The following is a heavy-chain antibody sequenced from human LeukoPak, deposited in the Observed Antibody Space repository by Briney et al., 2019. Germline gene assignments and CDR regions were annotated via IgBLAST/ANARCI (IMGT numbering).Heavy chain of an antibody. CDR1: GLSFSTYY. V-gene: IGHV4-4*07. J-gene: IGHJ3*02. Sequence: SETLSLTCTVSGLSFSTYYWTWLRQPAGKGLEWIGRIYSSGNTNYNPSLESRVTMSIDTSKNQFSLKLTSVTAADTAVYYFARERGDLRGDAFDIWGQGTMVTVSS. CDR2: IYSSGNT. D-gene: IGHD3-10*01. CDR3: ARERGDLRGDAFDI.